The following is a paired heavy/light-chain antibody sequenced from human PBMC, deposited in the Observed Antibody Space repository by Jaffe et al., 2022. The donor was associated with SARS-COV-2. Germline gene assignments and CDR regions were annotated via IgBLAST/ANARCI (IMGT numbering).Heavy chain of an antibody. Sequence: EVQLVESGGGLVQPGRSLRLSCAASGFTFDDCAMHWVRQAPGKGLEWVSGITWNSGKIGYADSVKGRFTISRDNARDSLYLQMNSLRSEDTAFYYCASLKDGIGWWGQGTLVTVSS. CDR3: ASLKDGIGW. D-gene: IGHD1-26*01. CDR1: GFTFDDCA. CDR2: ITWNSGKI. J-gene: IGHJ4*02. V-gene: IGHV3-9*01.
Light chain of an antibody. CDR1: QSVSSN. V-gene: IGKV3D-15*01. CDR2: GAS. Sequence: EIVMTQSPATLSVSPGERATLSCRASQSVSSNLAWYQQKPGQTPRLLIYGASTRATGIPARFSGSGSGTEFTLTISSLQSEDFAVYYCQQYNNWPITFGQGTRLEIK. CDR3: QQYNNWPIT. J-gene: IGKJ5*01.